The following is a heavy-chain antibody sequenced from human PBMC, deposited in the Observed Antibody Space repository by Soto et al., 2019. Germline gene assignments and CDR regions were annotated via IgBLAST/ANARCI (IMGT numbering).Heavy chain of an antibody. V-gene: IGHV1-18*01. J-gene: IGHJ4*02. CDR2: ISAYNGNT. CDR1: GYTFTSYG. D-gene: IGHD2-15*01. Sequence: XSVKVSCKASGYTFTSYGSRLVRQAPGQGLEWMGWISAYNGNTNYAQKLQVRVTMTTDTSTSTAYMELRSLRSDDTAVYYCARGYCSGGSCWTFDYWGQGTLVTVSS. CDR3: ARGYCSGGSCWTFDY.